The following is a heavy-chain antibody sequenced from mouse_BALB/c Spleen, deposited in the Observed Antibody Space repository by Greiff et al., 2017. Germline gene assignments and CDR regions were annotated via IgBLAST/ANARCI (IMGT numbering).Heavy chain of an antibody. CDR2: INPYNGDT. Sequence: EVQLKESGPELVKPGASVKISCKASGYSFTGYFMNWVKQSHGKSLEWIGRINPYNGDTLYNQKFKGKATLTVDKSSSTAHMELLSLTSEDSAVYYYGRSGVRVQGYNAMDYWGQGTSVTVSA. CDR3: GRSGVRVQGYNAMDY. J-gene: IGHJ4*01. V-gene: IGHV1-37*01. D-gene: IGHD1-2*01. CDR1: GYSFTGYF.